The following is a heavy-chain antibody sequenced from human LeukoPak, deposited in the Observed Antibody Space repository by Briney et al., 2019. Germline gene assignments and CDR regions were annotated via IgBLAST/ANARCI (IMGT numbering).Heavy chain of an antibody. V-gene: IGHV1-3*01. J-gene: IGHJ4*02. CDR3: ARELSGYDY. D-gene: IGHD3-3*01. CDR1: GYTFTSYG. CDR2: INAGNGNT. Sequence: ASVKVSCTASGYTFTSYGISWVRQAPGQRLEWMGWINAGNGNTKYSQKFQGRVTITRDTSASTAYMELSSLRSEDTAVYYCARELSGYDYWGQGTLVTVSS.